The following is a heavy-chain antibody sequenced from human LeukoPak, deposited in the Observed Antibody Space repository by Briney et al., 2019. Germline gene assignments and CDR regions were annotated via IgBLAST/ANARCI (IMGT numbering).Heavy chain of an antibody. D-gene: IGHD3-10*01. CDR3: AREMGRYYGSGSYYNANYYYYGMDV. V-gene: IGHV3-21*01. CDR2: ISSSSSYI. Sequence: GGSLRLSCATSGFTFSSYSMNWVRQAPGKGLEWVSSISSSSSYIYYADSVKGRFTISRDNAKNSLYLQMNSLRAEDTAVYYCAREMGRYYGSGSYYNANYYYYGMDVWGQGTTVTVSS. CDR1: GFTFSSYS. J-gene: IGHJ6*02.